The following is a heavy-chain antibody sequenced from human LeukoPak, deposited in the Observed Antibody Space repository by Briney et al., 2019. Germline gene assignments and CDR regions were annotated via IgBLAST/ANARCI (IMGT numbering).Heavy chain of an antibody. CDR3: ARDNLRYVPAAGHFDY. V-gene: IGHV3-30-3*01. D-gene: IGHD6-13*01. CDR2: ISYDGSNK. J-gene: IGHJ4*02. CDR1: GFTFSSYA. Sequence: GGSLRLSCAASGFTFSSYAMHWVRQAPGKGLEWVAVISYDGSNKYYADSVKGRFTISRDNSKNTLYLQMNSLRAEDTAVYYCARDNLRYVPAAGHFDYWGQGTLVTVSS.